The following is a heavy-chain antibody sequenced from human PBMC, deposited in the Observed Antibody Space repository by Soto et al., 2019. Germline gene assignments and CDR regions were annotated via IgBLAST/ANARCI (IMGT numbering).Heavy chain of an antibody. CDR1: GFTFSSYE. V-gene: IGHV3-48*03. D-gene: IGHD4-4*01. J-gene: IGHJ6*02. CDR2: ISSSGSTI. Sequence: PWGSLRLSCAASGFTFSSYEMNWVRQAPGKGLEWVSYISSSGSTIYYADSVKGRFTISRDNAKNSLYLQMNSLRAEDTAVYYCARGTPLTTVREGKTYYYYYGMDVWGQGTTVTVSS. CDR3: ARGTPLTTVREGKTYYYYYGMDV.